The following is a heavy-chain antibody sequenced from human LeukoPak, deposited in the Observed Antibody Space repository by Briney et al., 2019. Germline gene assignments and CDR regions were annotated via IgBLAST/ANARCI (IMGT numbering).Heavy chain of an antibody. V-gene: IGHV3-33*03. J-gene: IGHJ2*01. D-gene: IGHD2-2*02. CDR2: IWYDGSNK. CDR1: GFTFSSYG. Sequence: GGSLRLSCAASGFTFSSYGMHWVRQAPGKGLEWVAVIWYDGSNKYYADSVKGRFTISRDNAKNSLYLQMNSLRAEDTAVYYCARALAIRGRGTLVTVSS. CDR3: ARALAI.